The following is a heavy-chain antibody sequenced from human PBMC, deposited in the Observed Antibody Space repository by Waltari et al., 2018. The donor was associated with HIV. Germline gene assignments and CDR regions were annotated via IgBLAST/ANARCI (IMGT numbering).Heavy chain of an antibody. V-gene: IGHV4-61*01. CDR2: IVDSVTS. CDR1: GDSVASGRFS. CDR3: AREGPNYSDTSGSGSLDAFDI. Sequence: QLHESGPGLVKSSETLSLTCTVSGDSVASGRFSWTWIRQSPGGRLELLGNIVDSVTSTYSPSFGSLISMSVDVSKNQFSLNLKSLTAADTATYFCAREGPNYSDTSGSGSLDAFDIWGQGTMVTVSS. J-gene: IGHJ3*02. D-gene: IGHD3-10*01.